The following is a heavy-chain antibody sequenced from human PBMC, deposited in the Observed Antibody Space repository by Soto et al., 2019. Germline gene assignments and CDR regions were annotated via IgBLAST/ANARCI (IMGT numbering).Heavy chain of an antibody. V-gene: IGHV3-66*01. Sequence: EVQLVESGGTLVQPGGSLKLSCAASGFDASVNFMTWVRQAPGKGLEWVSSINNAGTTFYADSVKGRFTISRDDSKNTLFLQMNSLRVEDTAMYYCVRENYYYGMDVWGQATAVTVSS. CDR1: GFDASVNF. CDR2: INNAGTT. J-gene: IGHJ6*02. CDR3: VRENYYYGMDV.